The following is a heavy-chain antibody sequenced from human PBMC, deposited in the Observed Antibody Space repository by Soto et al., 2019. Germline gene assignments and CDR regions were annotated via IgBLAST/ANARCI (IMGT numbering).Heavy chain of an antibody. V-gene: IGHV3-33*03. CDR2: IWYDGSNK. CDR1: GFTISTHG. D-gene: IGHD1-7*01. CDR3: AAATTWNFHFPY. Sequence: QAQLVESGGGVVQPGTSLRLSCAASGFTISTHGMHWVRQAPGKGLEWLANIWYDGSNKFYAESVKGRFSISKDNSKNTLYLQMSSPRAADTAVYYCAAATTWNFHFPYWGQGTQVTVSS. J-gene: IGHJ4*02.